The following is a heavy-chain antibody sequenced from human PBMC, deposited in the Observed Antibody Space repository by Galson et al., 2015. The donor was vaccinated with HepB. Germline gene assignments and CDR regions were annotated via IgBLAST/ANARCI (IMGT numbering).Heavy chain of an antibody. CDR1: GFTLSSYE. V-gene: IGHV3-48*03. J-gene: IGHJ4*02. Sequence: SLRLSCAASGFTLSSYEMNWVRQAPGKGLEWISYISSGDSTIYYADSVKGRFTISRDNAKNSLSLQMNSLRAEDTAVYYCVRDGIYCSGGICHPYWGQGTLVTVSS. CDR3: VRDGIYCSGGICHPY. D-gene: IGHD2-15*01. CDR2: ISSGDSTI.